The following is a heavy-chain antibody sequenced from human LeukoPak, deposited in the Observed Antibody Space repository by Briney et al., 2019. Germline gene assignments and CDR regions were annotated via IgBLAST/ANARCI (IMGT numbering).Heavy chain of an antibody. CDR3: AKEDIAAAGTGLDY. Sequence: QSGGSLRLSCAASGFTFSSYEMNWVRQAPGKGLEWVAVMSDDGSHGYYEDSVKGRFTVSRDNSKNTLYLQMNSLRAEDTAVYYCAKEDIAAAGTGLDYWGQGTLVTVSS. V-gene: IGHV3-30*18. J-gene: IGHJ4*02. D-gene: IGHD6-13*01. CDR2: MSDDGSHG. CDR1: GFTFSSYE.